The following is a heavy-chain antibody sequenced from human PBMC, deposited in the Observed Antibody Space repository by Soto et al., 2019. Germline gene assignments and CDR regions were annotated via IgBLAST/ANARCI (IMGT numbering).Heavy chain of an antibody. Sequence: SETLSLTCTVSGGSISSGDYYWSWIRQPPGKGLEWIGYIYYSGSTYYNPSLKSRVTISVDTSKNQFSLKLSSVTAADTAMYYCARLSHYNYDMDVWGQGTTVTVSS. V-gene: IGHV4-30-4*01. CDR3: ARLSHYNYDMDV. CDR2: IYYSGST. CDR1: GGSISSGDYY. J-gene: IGHJ6*02.